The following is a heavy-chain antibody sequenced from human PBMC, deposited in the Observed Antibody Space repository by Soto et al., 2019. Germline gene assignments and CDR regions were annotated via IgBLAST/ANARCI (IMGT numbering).Heavy chain of an antibody. J-gene: IGHJ4*02. D-gene: IGHD4-17*01. CDR1: GGSFSGYY. Sequence: SETLSLTCAVYGGSFSGYYWSWIRQPPGKGLEWIGEINHSGSTNYNPSLKSRVTISVDTSKNQFSLKLSSVTAADTAVYYCARATTVTSEAINSGDYWGQGTLVTVSS. V-gene: IGHV4-34*01. CDR2: INHSGST. CDR3: ARATTVTSEAINSGDY.